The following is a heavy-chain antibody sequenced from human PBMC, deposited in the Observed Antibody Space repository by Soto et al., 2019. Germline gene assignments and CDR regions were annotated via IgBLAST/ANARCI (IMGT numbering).Heavy chain of an antibody. D-gene: IGHD3-10*01. CDR3: ARVGVEPRLLFDY. J-gene: IGHJ4*02. V-gene: IGHV4-31*03. Sequence: QVQLQESGPGLVKPSQTLSLTCTVSGGSISSGGYCWSWIRQHPGKGLEWIGYIYYSGSTYYNPSLKSRVTISVDTSKNQFSLKLSSVTAADTAVYYCARVGVEPRLLFDYWGQGTLVTVSS. CDR1: GGSISSGGYC. CDR2: IYYSGST.